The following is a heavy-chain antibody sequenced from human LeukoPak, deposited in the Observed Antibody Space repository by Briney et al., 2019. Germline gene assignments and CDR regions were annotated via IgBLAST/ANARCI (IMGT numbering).Heavy chain of an antibody. V-gene: IGHV1-2*02. CDR1: GYAFTGYY. CDR2: ISANTGGT. Sequence: ASVTVSCKASGYAFTGYYIHWVRQAPGQGLEWMGWISANTGGTNYAQKFQGRVTITRDMSTSTAYMELSSLRSEDTALYYCAAVFGSGYYYYFDYWGQGSLVTVSS. J-gene: IGHJ4*02. D-gene: IGHD3-22*01. CDR3: AAVFGSGYYYYFDY.